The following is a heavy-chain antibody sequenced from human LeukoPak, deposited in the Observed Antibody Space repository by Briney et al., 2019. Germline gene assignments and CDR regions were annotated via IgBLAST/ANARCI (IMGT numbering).Heavy chain of an antibody. D-gene: IGHD5-24*01. CDR1: GYSFTSYW. Sequence: GESLKISCKGSGYSFTSYWIGWVRQMPGKGLEWMGIIFPGDSDSRYSPSFQGQVTISVDKSIGTAYLQWNSLKASDTAIYYCARFRDDFPDYWGQGTLIIVSS. J-gene: IGHJ4*02. CDR2: IFPGDSDS. V-gene: IGHV5-51*01. CDR3: ARFRDDFPDY.